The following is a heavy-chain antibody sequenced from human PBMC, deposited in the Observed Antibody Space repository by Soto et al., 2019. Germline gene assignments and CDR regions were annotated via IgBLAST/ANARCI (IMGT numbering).Heavy chain of an antibody. CDR1: GYSFSASF. Sequence: QAQLVQSGAEVKKTGASVRVSCKASGYSFSASFIHWVRQAPGQGLEWLGRINPKSGGTSTAQKFQGWVTMTTDTSISTASMELTRLTSDDTAIYYCARGDSTDCSNGVCSFFYNHDMDVWGQGTTVTVSS. CDR3: ARGDSTDCSNGVCSFFYNHDMDV. J-gene: IGHJ6*02. D-gene: IGHD2-8*01. CDR2: INPKSGGT. V-gene: IGHV1-2*04.